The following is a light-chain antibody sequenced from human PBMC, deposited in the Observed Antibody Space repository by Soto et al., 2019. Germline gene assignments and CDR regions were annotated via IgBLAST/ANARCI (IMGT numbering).Light chain of an antibody. CDR1: QSVSSNY. V-gene: IGKV3-20*01. J-gene: IGKJ2*01. Sequence: EIVLTQSPCTLSLSPGERATLSCRASQSVSSNYLAWYHQKTGQAPSLLIDAASNRATGIPDRFSCSGSGADFTIPISRLEHADFAVYHCQQYDSSPATFGQGTKVEIK. CDR2: AAS. CDR3: QQYDSSPAT.